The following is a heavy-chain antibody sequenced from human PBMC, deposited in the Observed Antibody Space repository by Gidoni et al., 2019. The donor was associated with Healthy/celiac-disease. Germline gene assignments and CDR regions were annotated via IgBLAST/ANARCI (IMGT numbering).Heavy chain of an antibody. CDR3: ASMDCSSTSCFYYYGMDV. CDR2: IDPSDSYT. J-gene: IGHJ6*02. CDR1: GYSFTSYW. V-gene: IGHV5-10-1*01. Sequence: EVQLVQSGAEVKKPGESLRISCKGSGYSFTSYWLSWVRQMPGKGLEWMGRIDPSDSYTNYSPSFQGHVTISADKSISTAYLQWSSLKASDTAMYYCASMDCSSTSCFYYYGMDVWGQGTTVTVSS. D-gene: IGHD2-2*01.